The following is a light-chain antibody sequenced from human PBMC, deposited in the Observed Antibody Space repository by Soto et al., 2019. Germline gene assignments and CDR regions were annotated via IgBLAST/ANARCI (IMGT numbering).Light chain of an antibody. CDR3: LLDYAYFWA. J-gene: IGKJ1*01. Sequence: AIQVTQSPSSLSASVGDRVTITCRTSQGIRSALGWYQQKPGKVTKLLIYAASTLQSGVPSRFSGSGSGRDFTLTISSLQPEDFATYYCLLDYAYFWAFGQGTKVEIK. CDR2: AAS. CDR1: QGIRSA. V-gene: IGKV1-6*01.